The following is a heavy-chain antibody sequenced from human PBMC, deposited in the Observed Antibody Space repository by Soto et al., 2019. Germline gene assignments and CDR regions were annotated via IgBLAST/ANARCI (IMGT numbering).Heavy chain of an antibody. CDR2: IRSKANSYAT. CDR1: GFTFSGSA. J-gene: IGHJ6*02. CDR3: TRTTVTYYYGMDV. Sequence: EVQLVESGGGLVQPGGSLKLSCAASGFTFSGSAMHWVRQASGKGLEWVGRIRSKANSYATAYAASVKGRFTISRDDSKNTAYLQMNSLKTEDTAVYYCTRTTVTYYYGMDVWGQGTTVTVSS. V-gene: IGHV3-73*02. D-gene: IGHD4-4*01.